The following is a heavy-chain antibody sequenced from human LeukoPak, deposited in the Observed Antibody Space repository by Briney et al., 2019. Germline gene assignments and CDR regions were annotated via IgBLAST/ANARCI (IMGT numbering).Heavy chain of an antibody. J-gene: IGHJ5*02. CDR1: GYTFTSYH. CDR2: INPSSGST. D-gene: IGHD2-15*01. V-gene: IGHV1-46*01. Sequence: VSVKVSCKASGYTFTSYHMHWVRQAPGQGLEWMGIINPSSGSTSYAQKFQGRVTMTRDTSTSTVYMELSSLRSEDTAVYYCARDPCSGGSCYNWFDPWGQGTLVTVSS. CDR3: ARDPCSGGSCYNWFDP.